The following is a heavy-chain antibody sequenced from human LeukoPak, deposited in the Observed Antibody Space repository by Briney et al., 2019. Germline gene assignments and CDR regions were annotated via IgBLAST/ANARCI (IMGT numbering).Heavy chain of an antibody. J-gene: IGHJ4*02. D-gene: IGHD2/OR15-2a*01. Sequence: GGSLRLSCAASRFTFSSYVMSWVRQAPGKGLEWVSSISRSAGATYYADSVKGRFTISRDNSRNILSLHMNSLRAEDTAIYYCATYRQILLPFESWGQGTLVTVSS. CDR2: ISRSAGAT. V-gene: IGHV3-23*01. CDR1: RFTFSSYV. CDR3: ATYRQILLPFES.